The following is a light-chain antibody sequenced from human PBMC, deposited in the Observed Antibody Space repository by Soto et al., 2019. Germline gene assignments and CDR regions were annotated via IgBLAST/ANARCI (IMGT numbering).Light chain of an antibody. V-gene: IGKV3-15*01. CDR2: SAS. Sequence: EAMMTQSPATLSVSPGERATISCRASQSVRNNLAWYQHIPGQAPRRLSYSASTRATVIPARLTGSGSGKEFTLLITIVRSEDSAVYYCQQYNHAPNPFGQPNKVAIK. J-gene: IGKJ1*01. CDR3: QQYNHAPNP. CDR1: QSVRNN.